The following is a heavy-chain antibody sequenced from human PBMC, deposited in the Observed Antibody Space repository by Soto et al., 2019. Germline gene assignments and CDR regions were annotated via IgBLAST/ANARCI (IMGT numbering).Heavy chain of an antibody. D-gene: IGHD4-17*01. J-gene: IGHJ5*02. V-gene: IGHV4-39*01. CDR2: IYAGGSA. CDR1: GSPISSCSYY. CDR3: ARHYYGDYESHHNWFDP. Sequence: PSETLSPTSIYSGSPISSCSYYRRWIIQPSGQGLEWIRTIYAGGSAYYNPSLNSRVTMSVDMSKNQFSLKLSSVTAADTAVYYCARHYYGDYESHHNWFDPWGQGTLVTVSS.